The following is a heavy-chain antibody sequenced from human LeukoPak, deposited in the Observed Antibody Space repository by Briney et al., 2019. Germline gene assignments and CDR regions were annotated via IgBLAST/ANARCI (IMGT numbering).Heavy chain of an antibody. CDR1: GFTFSSHS. V-gene: IGHV3-21*01. D-gene: IGHD6-19*01. Sequence: GGSLRLSCAASGFTFSSHSMNWVRQAPGKGLEWVSSISSSSSYIYYADSVKGRFTISRDNAKNSLYLQMNSLRAEDTAVYYCARDPSSGWTSRGTFDYWGQGTLVTVSS. CDR3: ARDPSSGWTSRGTFDY. CDR2: ISSSSSYI. J-gene: IGHJ4*02.